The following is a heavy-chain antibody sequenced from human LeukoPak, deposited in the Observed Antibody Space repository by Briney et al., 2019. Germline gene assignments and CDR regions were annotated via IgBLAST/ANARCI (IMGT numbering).Heavy chain of an antibody. CDR2: IEQDGSVK. D-gene: IGHD1-1*01. CDR3: ARSLENDAFDI. V-gene: IGHV3-7*03. CDR1: GFTFSSYW. J-gene: IGHJ3*02. Sequence: PGGSLRLSCAASGFTFSSYWMSWVRQAPGMGLQWVANIEQDGSVKTYVDSVKGRFTISRDNSKNTLYLQMNSLRAEDTAVYYCARSLENDAFDIWGQGTMVTVSS.